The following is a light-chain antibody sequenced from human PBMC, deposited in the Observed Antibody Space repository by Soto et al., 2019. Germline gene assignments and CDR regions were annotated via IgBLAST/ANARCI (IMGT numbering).Light chain of an antibody. CDR1: SSNIGPFYN. CDR2: GNS. V-gene: IGLV1-40*01. Sequence: QYIQPPPGSGLGARGHRGDISGTGSSSNIGPFYNVPWYQQLPGTAPKLLIYGNSNRPSGVPDRFSGSKSGTSASLAITGLPAEDAPDYHCQSYYSSLSAYVFGTGTKVT. CDR3: QSYYSSLSAYV. J-gene: IGLJ1*01.